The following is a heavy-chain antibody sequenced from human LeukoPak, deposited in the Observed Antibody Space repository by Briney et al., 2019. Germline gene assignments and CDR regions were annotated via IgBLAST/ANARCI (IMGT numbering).Heavy chain of an antibody. D-gene: IGHD5-12*01. V-gene: IGHV7-4-1*02. CDR2: INTYTGNP. CDR1: GYAFTEYA. CDR3: ARDPIRIGGSVAFDP. Sequence: AASVKVSCKASGYAFTEYAMNWVRQAPGQGLEWMGWINTYTGNPTYGQGFTGRFVFSLDTSVSTAYLQINSLKAEDSAVYYCARDPIRIGGSVAFDPWGQGTLVTVSS. J-gene: IGHJ5*02.